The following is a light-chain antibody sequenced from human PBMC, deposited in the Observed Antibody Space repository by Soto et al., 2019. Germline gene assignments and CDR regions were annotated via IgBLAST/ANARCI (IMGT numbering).Light chain of an antibody. Sequence: SYELTQPPSVSVSPGQTARIICSGDALAKQIAYWYQQKQGQAPVLVIYKDTERPSVIPERFSGSNSGTTVTLTISGVQAEDEADYYCQSADSSGAYRVFGGGTKLTVL. CDR3: QSADSSGAYRV. CDR2: KDT. J-gene: IGLJ2*01. CDR1: ALAKQI. V-gene: IGLV3-25*03.